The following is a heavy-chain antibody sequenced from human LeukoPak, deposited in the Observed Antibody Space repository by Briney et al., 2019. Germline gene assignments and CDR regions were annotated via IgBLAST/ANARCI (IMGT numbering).Heavy chain of an antibody. CDR3: AKAEDFLRWAFYYYYMDV. CDR1: GFTFSSYG. Sequence: GRSLRLSCAASGFTFSSYGLHWVRRAPAKGLEWVAVISYDGSNKYYADSVKGRFTISRDNSKNTLYLQMNSLRAEDTAVYYCAKAEDFLRWAFYYYYMDVWGKGTTVTVSS. J-gene: IGHJ6*03. V-gene: IGHV3-30*18. CDR2: ISYDGSNK. D-gene: IGHD4-23*01.